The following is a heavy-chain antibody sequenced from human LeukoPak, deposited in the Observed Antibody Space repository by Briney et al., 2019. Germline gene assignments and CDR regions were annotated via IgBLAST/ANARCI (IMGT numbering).Heavy chain of an antibody. CDR1: GGSISSGGYS. CDR3: ARLVVVAATYYFDY. CDR2: IYYSGST. V-gene: IGHV4-31*03. D-gene: IGHD2-15*01. Sequence: PSETLSLTCTVSGGSISSGGYSWSWIRQHPGKGLEWIGYIYYSGSTYYNPSLKSRVTISVDTSKNQFSLKLSSVTAADTAVYYCARLVVVAATYYFDYWGQGTLVTVSS. J-gene: IGHJ4*02.